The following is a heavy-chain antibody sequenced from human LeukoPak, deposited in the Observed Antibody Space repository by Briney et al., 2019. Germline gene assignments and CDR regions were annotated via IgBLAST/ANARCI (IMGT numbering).Heavy chain of an antibody. CDR1: GFTFSGSA. CDR2: VRSKNNYYAT. Sequence: GGSLKLSCAASGFTFSGSAMHWVRLASGKGLEWVGRVRSKNNYYATTYAASVRGRFTISRDDSKNMAYLQMDSLKAEGTAVYFCSRTSDSAWYFDLWGRGTLVAVSS. V-gene: IGHV3-73*01. CDR3: SRTSDSAWYFDL. D-gene: IGHD3-10*01. J-gene: IGHJ2*01.